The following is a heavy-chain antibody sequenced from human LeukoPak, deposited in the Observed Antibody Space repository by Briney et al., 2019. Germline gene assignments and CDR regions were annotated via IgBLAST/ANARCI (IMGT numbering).Heavy chain of an antibody. CDR2: IYYSGST. CDR3: ARVVVVPAAINWFDP. V-gene: IGHV4-59*01. Sequence: PSETLSLTCTVSGVSISSYYWSWLRQPPGKGLEWIGYIYYSGSTNYNPSLKSRVTISVDTSKNQFSLKLSSVTAADTAVYYCARVVVVPAAINWFDPWGQGTLVTVSS. CDR1: GVSISSYY. J-gene: IGHJ5*02. D-gene: IGHD2-2*01.